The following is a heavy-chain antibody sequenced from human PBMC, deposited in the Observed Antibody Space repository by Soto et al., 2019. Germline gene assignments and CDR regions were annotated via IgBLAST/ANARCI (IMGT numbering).Heavy chain of an antibody. CDR1: GFTFSSYE. CDR3: AREAARTFDY. J-gene: IGHJ4*02. CDR2: ISYDGSNK. Sequence: GGSLRLSCAASGFTFSSYEMHWVRQAPGKGLEWVAVISYDGSNKYYADSVKGRFTISRDNSKNTLYLQMNSLRAEDTAVYYCAREAARTFDYWGQGTLVTVSS. V-gene: IGHV3-30-3*01. D-gene: IGHD6-6*01.